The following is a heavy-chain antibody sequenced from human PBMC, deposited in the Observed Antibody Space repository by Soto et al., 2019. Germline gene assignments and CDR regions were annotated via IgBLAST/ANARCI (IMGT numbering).Heavy chain of an antibody. CDR3: ARDLSVAGPDY. V-gene: IGHV3-30*03. CDR1: GFTFSSYP. J-gene: IGHJ4*02. Sequence: GGSLRLSCAASGFTFSSYPMHWVRQAPGKGLEWVAVISYDESDKYYADSLKGRFTISRDNSKNTLYLQMNSLRGEDTAVYYCARDLSVAGPDYWGQGTLVTVSS. D-gene: IGHD6-19*01. CDR2: ISYDESDK.